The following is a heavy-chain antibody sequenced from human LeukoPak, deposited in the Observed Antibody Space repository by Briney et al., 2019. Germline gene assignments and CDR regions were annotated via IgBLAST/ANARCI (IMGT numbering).Heavy chain of an antibody. D-gene: IGHD3-9*01. CDR2: ISGGADST. J-gene: IGHJ3*02. V-gene: IGHV3-23*01. Sequence: PGGSLRLPCAASGFKFSSYAMSWVRQAPGKGLEWVPTISGGADSTYYAESVKGRFTVSRDNSRTTVFLQMDSLRGEDTAIYYCAKYDILTFDAFDIWGQGTRVTVSS. CDR1: GFKFSSYA. CDR3: AKYDILTFDAFDI.